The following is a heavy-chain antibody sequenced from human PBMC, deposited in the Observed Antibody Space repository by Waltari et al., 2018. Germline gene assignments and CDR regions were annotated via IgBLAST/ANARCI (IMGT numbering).Heavy chain of an antibody. CDR2: IAHTGESV. CDR3: AMGGSNSWFAH. J-gene: IGHJ5*01. D-gene: IGHD6-13*01. V-gene: IGHV3-23*01. CDR1: GFDFRNFA. Sequence: EVQLLQSGGGLIQPGGSLRLSCGASGFDFRNFAMSWVRQAPGTGLDGVSGIAHTGESVFYADSVKGRFTISRDNSQKTLYLQMSSLRADDTAIYYCAMGGSNSWFAHWGQGTPVTVSS.